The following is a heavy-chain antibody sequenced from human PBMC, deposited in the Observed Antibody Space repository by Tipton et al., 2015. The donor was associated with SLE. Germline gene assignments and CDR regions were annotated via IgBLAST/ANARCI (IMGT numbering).Heavy chain of an antibody. CDR1: GDYITSDIYY. V-gene: IGHV4-39*07. D-gene: IGHD1-7*01. Sequence: TLSLTCFVSGDYITSDIYYWGWIRQPPGKGLEWIGSVYDSGNTYYNPSLKSRVTMSVDTSNNQLSLNLSSVTAAASAVYYCARGDNWDYMNSWGQGTLVPVSS. CDR2: VYDSGNT. J-gene: IGHJ4*02. CDR3: ARGDNWDYMNS.